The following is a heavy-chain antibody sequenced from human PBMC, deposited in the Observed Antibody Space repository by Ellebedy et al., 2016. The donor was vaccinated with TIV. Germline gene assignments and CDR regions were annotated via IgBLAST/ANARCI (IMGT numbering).Heavy chain of an antibody. J-gene: IGHJ6*02. D-gene: IGHD3-10*01. CDR3: ARDPLTMVRGVRYYYGMDV. Sequence: ASVKVSCKASGYTFTSYYMHWVRQAPGQGLEWMGIINPSGGSTSYAQKFQGRVTMTRDTSTSTVYMELSSLRSEDTAVYYCARDPLTMVRGVRYYYGMDVWGQGTTVTVSS. V-gene: IGHV1-46*01. CDR1: GYTFTSYY. CDR2: INPSGGST.